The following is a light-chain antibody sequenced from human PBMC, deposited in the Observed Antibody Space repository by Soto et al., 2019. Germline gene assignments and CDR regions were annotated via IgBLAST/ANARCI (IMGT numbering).Light chain of an antibody. CDR1: QSVSSY. CDR2: DAS. Sequence: EIVLTQSPATLSLSPGERATLSCRASQSVSSYLAWYQQKPGPAPRLLIYDASNRATGIPARFSGSGSGTDFTLTINSLEPEDFAVYYCQQRSNWVYTFGQGTKLEIK. J-gene: IGKJ2*01. CDR3: QQRSNWVYT. V-gene: IGKV3-11*01.